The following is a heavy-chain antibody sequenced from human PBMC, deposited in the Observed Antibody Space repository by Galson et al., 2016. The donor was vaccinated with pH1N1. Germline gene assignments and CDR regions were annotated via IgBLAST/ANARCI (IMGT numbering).Heavy chain of an antibody. CDR2: IYLGGSLI. CDR1: GYRLPSSW. V-gene: IGHV5-51*01. Sequence: QSGAEVKKPGESLKISCKGSGYRLPSSWIGWVRQMPGKGLEWMGIIYLGGSLIRYRPSFQGQVTISADKSVNIVYLEWVSLKASDTAMYYCARQNDYGDYRGDVFDIWGQGTMVTVSS. D-gene: IGHD4-17*01. CDR3: ARQNDYGDYRGDVFDI. J-gene: IGHJ3*02.